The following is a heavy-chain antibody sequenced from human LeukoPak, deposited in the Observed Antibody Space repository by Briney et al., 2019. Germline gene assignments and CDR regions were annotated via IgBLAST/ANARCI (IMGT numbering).Heavy chain of an antibody. Sequence: PSETLSLTCAVSGYSISSGYYWGWIRQPPGKGLEWIGSIYHSGSTYHNPSLKSRVTISVDTSKNQFSLNLSSVTAADTAVYYCARDGLKLRYFDWVTSDPWGQGTLVTVSS. D-gene: IGHD3-9*01. J-gene: IGHJ5*02. CDR1: GYSISSGYY. V-gene: IGHV4-38-2*02. CDR3: ARDGLKLRYFDWVTSDP. CDR2: IYHSGST.